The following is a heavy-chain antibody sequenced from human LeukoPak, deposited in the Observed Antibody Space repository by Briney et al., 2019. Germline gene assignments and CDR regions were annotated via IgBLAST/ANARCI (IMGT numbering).Heavy chain of an antibody. CDR2: IRGSGSII. CDR1: GFTFSSYE. V-gene: IGHV3-48*03. CDR3: AGSTVTNYFEY. Sequence: GGSLRLSCAASGFTFSSYEMNWVRQAPGKGLEWVSYIRGSGSIIYYADSVKGRFTISRDNAKNSLYLQMNRLRAEGTAVYYCAGSTVTNYFEYWGQGALVTVSS. D-gene: IGHD4-17*01. J-gene: IGHJ4*02.